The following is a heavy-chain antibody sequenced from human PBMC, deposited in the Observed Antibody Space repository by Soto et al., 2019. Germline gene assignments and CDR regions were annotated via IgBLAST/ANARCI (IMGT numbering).Heavy chain of an antibody. CDR1: EYSFTGHY. Sequence: ASVKVSCKASEYSFTGHYLHWVRQAPGQGLEWMGWIDPKSGDTKYAPKFQDRVTMTSATSISTAYMDLSNLRYDDTAVYYCARDYDKSGYDYFDPWGQGTLVTVSS. V-gene: IGHV1-2*02. J-gene: IGHJ5*02. CDR3: ARDYDKSGYDYFDP. D-gene: IGHD3-22*01. CDR2: IDPKSGDT.